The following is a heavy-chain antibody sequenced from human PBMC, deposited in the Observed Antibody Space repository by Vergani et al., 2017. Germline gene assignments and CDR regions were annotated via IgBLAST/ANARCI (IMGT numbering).Heavy chain of an antibody. D-gene: IGHD1-26*01. CDR1: GFTFDDYA. J-gene: IGHJ4*02. CDR2: ISWNSGSI. CDR3: AKDGSWELPYFDY. Sequence: EVQLVESGGGLVQPGRSLRLSCAASGFTFDDYAMHWVRQAPGKGLEWVSGISWNSGSIGYADSVKGRFTITRDNAKNSLYLQMNSLRAEDTALYYCAKDGSWELPYFDYWGQGTLVTVSS. V-gene: IGHV3-9*01.